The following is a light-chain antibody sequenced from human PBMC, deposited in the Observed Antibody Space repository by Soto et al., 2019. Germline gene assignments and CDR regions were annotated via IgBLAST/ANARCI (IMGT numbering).Light chain of an antibody. CDR2: EGS. CDR3: CSYAGSSTFFYV. CDR1: SSDVGSYNL. V-gene: IGLV2-23*03. Sequence: LTHPASVSGSPGQSITISCTGTSSDVGSYNLVSWYQQHPGKAPKLMIYEGSKRPSGVSNRSSGSKSGNTASLTISGLQAEDEADYYCCSYAGSSTFFYVLGTGTRSPS. J-gene: IGLJ1*01.